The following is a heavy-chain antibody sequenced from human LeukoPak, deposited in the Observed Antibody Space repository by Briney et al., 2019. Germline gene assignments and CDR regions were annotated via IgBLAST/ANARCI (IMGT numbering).Heavy chain of an antibody. CDR1: GYNFTNYW. D-gene: IGHD3-22*01. CDR3: ARGDYYYDSRLII. V-gene: IGHV5-51*01. CDR2: IYPGDSDT. Sequence: GESLRISCKASGYNFTNYWIAWVRQMPGKGLAWMGIIYPGDSDTRYSPSFQGQVTISADKSISTAYLQWSSLKASDTALYYCARGDYYYDSRLIIWGQGTVVTVSS. J-gene: IGHJ4*02.